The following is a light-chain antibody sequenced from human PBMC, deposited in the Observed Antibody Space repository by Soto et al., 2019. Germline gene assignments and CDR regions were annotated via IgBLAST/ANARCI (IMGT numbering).Light chain of an antibody. CDR3: GSYSSTDTPFV. J-gene: IGLJ1*01. Sequence: QSALAQPSSVSGSPGQSITISCTGTSTDVGGYNYVSWYQHHSGKAPKLLIYEVTNRPSGISDRFSGSKSVNTASLTISGLKAEDESDYYCGSYSSTDTPFVFGTGTKVTVL. V-gene: IGLV2-14*01. CDR2: EVT. CDR1: STDVGGYNY.